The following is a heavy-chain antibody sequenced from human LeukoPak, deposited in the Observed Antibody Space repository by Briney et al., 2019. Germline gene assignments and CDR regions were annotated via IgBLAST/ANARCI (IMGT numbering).Heavy chain of an antibody. D-gene: IGHD3-22*01. J-gene: IGHJ4*02. CDR3: AKPRRGIVVVDYFDY. Sequence: PGGSLRLSCAASGFTVSSSYAMSWVRQAPGKGLEWVSAISGSGGSTYYADSVKGRFTISRDNSKNTLYLQMNSLRAEDTAVYYCAKPRRGIVVVDYFDYWGQGTLVTVSS. V-gene: IGHV3-23*01. CDR2: ISGSGGST. CDR1: GFTVSSSYA.